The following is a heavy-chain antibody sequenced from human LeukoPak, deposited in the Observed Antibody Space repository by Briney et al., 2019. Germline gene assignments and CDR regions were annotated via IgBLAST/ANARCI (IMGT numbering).Heavy chain of an antibody. CDR3: ARDPRDYGEPY. V-gene: IGHV3-9*01. Sequence: PGGSLRLSCAASGFTFDDYVMNWVRQAPGKGLEWVSGISWNSGTIYYADSVKGRFAISRDNAKNSLYLQMNSLRAEDTAVYYCARDPRDYGEPYWGQGTLVTVSS. J-gene: IGHJ4*02. D-gene: IGHD4-17*01. CDR1: GFTFDDYV. CDR2: ISWNSGTI.